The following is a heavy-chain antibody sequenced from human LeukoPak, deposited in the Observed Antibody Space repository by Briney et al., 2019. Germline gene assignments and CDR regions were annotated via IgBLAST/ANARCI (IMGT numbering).Heavy chain of an antibody. Sequence: SETLSLTCTVSGYSISSGYYWGWIRQPPGKGLEWIGSIYHSGSTYQNPSLKSRVTMSVDTSKNQFSLKLTSATAADTAVYYCARRGDYYDSSGYPGDYWGQGTLVTVSS. CDR1: GYSISSGYY. CDR3: ARRGDYYDSSGYPGDY. V-gene: IGHV4-38-2*02. D-gene: IGHD3-22*01. J-gene: IGHJ4*02. CDR2: IYHSGST.